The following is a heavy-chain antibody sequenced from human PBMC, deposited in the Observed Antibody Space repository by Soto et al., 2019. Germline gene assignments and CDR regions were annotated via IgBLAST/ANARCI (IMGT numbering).Heavy chain of an antibody. V-gene: IGHV3-30*19. J-gene: IGHJ6*02. D-gene: IGHD3-10*01. Sequence: QVHLVESGGGVVQPGRSLRLSCAATGFAFRTYGMHWVRRAPGKGLEWLAVISYDGFNKNPADSVQGRFTISRDNSKRTLSLQMDSMRVEDTAVYYCAREGGFTIQDDYYYYGLDVWGQGTPVTVSS. CDR3: AREGGFTIQDDYYYYGLDV. CDR2: ISYDGFNK. CDR1: GFAFRTYG.